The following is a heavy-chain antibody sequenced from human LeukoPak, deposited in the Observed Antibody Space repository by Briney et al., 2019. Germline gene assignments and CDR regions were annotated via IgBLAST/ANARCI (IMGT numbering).Heavy chain of an antibody. V-gene: IGHV1-18*04. J-gene: IGHJ4*02. Sequence: GASVKLSCKASDYAFTSYGISWGRQAPGQGLEWMGWISAYNGNTNYAQKLQGRVTMTTDTSTSTAYMELRSLRSDDTAVYYCARASRGVMEYWGQGTLVTVSS. CDR3: ARASRGVMEY. CDR1: DYAFTSYG. CDR2: ISAYNGNT. D-gene: IGHD3-10*01.